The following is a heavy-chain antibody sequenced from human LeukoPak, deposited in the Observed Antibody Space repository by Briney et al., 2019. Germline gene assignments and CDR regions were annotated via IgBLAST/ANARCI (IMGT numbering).Heavy chain of an antibody. J-gene: IGHJ4*02. V-gene: IGHV4-59*01. CDR3: ARGSGGVTRVDY. CDR2: IYYSGST. Sequence: PSETLSLTYTVSGGSISSYYWSWIRQPPGKGLEWIGYIYYSGSTNYNPSLKSRVTISVDTSKNQFSLKLSSVTAADTAVYYCARGSGGVTRVDYWGQGTLVTVSS. CDR1: GGSISSYY. D-gene: IGHD4-17*01.